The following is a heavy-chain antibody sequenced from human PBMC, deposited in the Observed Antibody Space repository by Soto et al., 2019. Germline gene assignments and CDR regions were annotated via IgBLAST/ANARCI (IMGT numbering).Heavy chain of an antibody. D-gene: IGHD1-1*01. CDR2: INESGST. J-gene: IGHJ4*02. CDR1: GQSFSGHS. Sequence: QVQLQQWGAGLVKPSETLSLSCAVYGQSFSGHSWAWIRQPPGKGLEWIGEINESGSTYYNPSLKSRLAISTDTSKDQFSLKLSSVHAADTAAYFCARGSGIVALPGELEDVKYDYWGQGTLVNVSS. CDR3: ARGSGIVALPGELEDVKYDY. V-gene: IGHV4-34*01.